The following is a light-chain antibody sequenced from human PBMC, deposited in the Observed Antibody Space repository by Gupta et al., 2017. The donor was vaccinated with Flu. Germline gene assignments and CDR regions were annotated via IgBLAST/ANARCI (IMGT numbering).Light chain of an antibody. CDR3: QHYGTSHT. CDR1: QSVASY. J-gene: IGKJ2*01. V-gene: IGKV3-20*01. CDR2: GAS. Sequence: EIVLTQSPGTLSLSPGERATRSCRASQSVASYLVWYQQKTGQAPRLLIYGASRRATGIPDRFSGSGSETDFSLTSIRLEDEDTEVYYWQHYGTSHTFGQGTKLEIK.